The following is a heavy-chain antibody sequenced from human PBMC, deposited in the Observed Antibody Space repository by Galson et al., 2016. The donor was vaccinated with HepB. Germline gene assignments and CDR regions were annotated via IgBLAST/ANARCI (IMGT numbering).Heavy chain of an antibody. CDR3: ARVPVGAVDYGMDV. V-gene: IGHV1-18*01. J-gene: IGHJ6*04. CDR2: ISTYNGKT. Sequence: SVKVSCKASGYTFTSYGISWVRQAPGQGLEWMGWISTYNGKTNYAQKVQGRVTMTTDTFTSTANMELGSLRFDDTAVYFCARVPVGAVDYGMDVWGKGTTITVSA. D-gene: IGHD3-16*01. CDR1: GYTFTSYG.